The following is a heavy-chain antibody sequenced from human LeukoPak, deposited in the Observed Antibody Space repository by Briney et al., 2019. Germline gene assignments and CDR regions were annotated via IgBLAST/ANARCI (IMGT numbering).Heavy chain of an antibody. CDR3: ARDQSSLYHYYMDV. Sequence: PSETLSLTCTVSGASISSSRYYWGWIRQPPEKGLEWIGSIYYTGSTYYNPPLKSRITISADTSKNQFSLRLTSVTAADTTVYYCARDQSSLYHYYMDVWGMGTTVTVSS. J-gene: IGHJ6*03. V-gene: IGHV4-39*07. CDR2: IYYTGST. CDR1: GASISSSRYY. D-gene: IGHD2/OR15-2a*01.